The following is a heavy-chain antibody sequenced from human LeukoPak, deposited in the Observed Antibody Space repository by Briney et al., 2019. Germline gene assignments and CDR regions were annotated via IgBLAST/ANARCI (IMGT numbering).Heavy chain of an antibody. CDR2: IYYSGST. CDR3: ARVGVPAAQIDY. D-gene: IGHD2-2*01. CDR1: GGTISSYY. Sequence: SETLSLTCTVSGGTISSYYRSWLRQPPGKGLEWIGYIYYSGSTNYNPSLKSRVTISVDTSKNQFSLKLSSVTAADTAVYYCARVGVPAAQIDYWGQGTLVTVSS. J-gene: IGHJ4*02. V-gene: IGHV4-59*01.